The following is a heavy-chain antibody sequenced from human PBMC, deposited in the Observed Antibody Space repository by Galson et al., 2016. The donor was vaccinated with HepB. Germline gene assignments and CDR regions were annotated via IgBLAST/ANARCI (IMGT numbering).Heavy chain of an antibody. CDR2: ISTAGDT. CDR3: ARGSYSSDWYRASAYDFGMDV. CDR1: GFTFSSYD. D-gene: IGHD6-19*01. J-gene: IGHJ6*04. Sequence: SLRLSCAASGFTFSSYDMYWVRQPPGKGLEWVSSISTAGDTIYPGSVEGRFTVSRENAKNSLYLHMTSLRAGDTAVYYCARGSYSSDWYRASAYDFGMDVWGKGTPVTVSS. V-gene: IGHV3-13*01.